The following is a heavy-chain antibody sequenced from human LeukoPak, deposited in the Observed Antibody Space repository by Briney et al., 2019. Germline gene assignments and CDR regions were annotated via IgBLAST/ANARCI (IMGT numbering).Heavy chain of an antibody. D-gene: IGHD3-9*01. CDR2: ISYDGSNK. CDR1: GFTFSNYV. V-gene: IGHV3-30*04. CDR3: ARVWYYDILTGVDY. J-gene: IGHJ4*02. Sequence: PGRSLRLSCAASGFTFSNYVMHWVRQAPGKGLEWVAVISYDGSNKYYADSVKGRFTISRDNSKNTLYLQMSSLRAEDTAVYYCARVWYYDILTGVDYWGQGTLVTVSS.